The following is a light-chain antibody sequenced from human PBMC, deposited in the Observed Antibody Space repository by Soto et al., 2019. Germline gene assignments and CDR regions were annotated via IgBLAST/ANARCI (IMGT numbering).Light chain of an antibody. CDR1: SSNIGTGYD. CDR3: QSYDSSLSSVV. CDR2: DNN. Sequence: QPVLTQPPSVSGAPGQRVTISCTGSSSNIGTGYDVHWYQQLPRTAPKLLIYDNNNRPSGVPDRFSGSKSGTSASLAITGLQAEDEADYYCQSYDSSLSSVVFGGGTKLTVL. J-gene: IGLJ2*01. V-gene: IGLV1-40*01.